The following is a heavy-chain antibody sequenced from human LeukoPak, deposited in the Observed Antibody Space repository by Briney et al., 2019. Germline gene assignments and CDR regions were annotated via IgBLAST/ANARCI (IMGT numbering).Heavy chain of an antibody. Sequence: GGSLRLSCEVSGFTFTDYWMNWVRQAPGKGPEWVASIRQDGSEKTYVDSVKGRFTISRDNTKNSLSLQLNGLRAEDTAVYYCARDGTAAGLYFDLWGQGTLVTSP. CDR1: GFTFTDYW. J-gene: IGHJ4*01. CDR3: ARDGTAAGLYFDL. D-gene: IGHD6-13*01. CDR2: IRQDGSEK. V-gene: IGHV3-7*01.